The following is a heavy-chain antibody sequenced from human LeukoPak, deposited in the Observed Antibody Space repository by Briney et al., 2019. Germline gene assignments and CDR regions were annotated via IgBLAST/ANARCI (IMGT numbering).Heavy chain of an antibody. D-gene: IGHD3-22*01. J-gene: IGHJ4*02. CDR1: GFTFSSFG. V-gene: IGHV3-33*01. CDR2: IWYDGSNK. CDR3: ARPYDSSGYYYFDY. Sequence: PGGSLRLSCAASGFTFSSFGMHWVRQAPGKGLEWVVVIWYDGSNKYYADSVKGRFTISRDNSKNTLYLQMNSLRAEDTAVYYCARPYDSSGYYYFDYWGQGTLVTVSS.